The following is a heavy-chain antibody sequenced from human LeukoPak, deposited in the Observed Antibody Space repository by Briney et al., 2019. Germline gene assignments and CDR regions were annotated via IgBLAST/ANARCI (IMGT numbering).Heavy chain of an antibody. CDR1: GFTFSTYS. CDR3: VRDFNTVTTAYLQH. D-gene: IGHD4-17*01. Sequence: PGGSLRLSCVASGFTFSTYSMNWVRQAPGKGLEWVSSISSSSRHRYYADSVKVRFTISRDDAKNSVYLQMNSLRAEETAVYYCVRDFNTVTTAYLQHWGQGTLVTVSS. J-gene: IGHJ1*01. V-gene: IGHV3-21*01. CDR2: ISSSSRHR.